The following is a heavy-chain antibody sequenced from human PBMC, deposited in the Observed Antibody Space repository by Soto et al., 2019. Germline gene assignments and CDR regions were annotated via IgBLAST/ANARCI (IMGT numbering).Heavy chain of an antibody. J-gene: IGHJ6*02. Sequence: QVQLVQSGAEVKKPGSSVKVSCKASGGTFSSYAISWVRQAPGQGLEWMGGIIPIFGTANYAQKFQGRVTITADKSTRTAYMELSSLRSEDTAVYYCARGGGAIDYYYYGMDVWGQGTTVTVSS. CDR2: IIPIFGTA. CDR1: GGTFSSYA. CDR3: ARGGGAIDYYYYGMDV. V-gene: IGHV1-69*06. D-gene: IGHD3-16*02.